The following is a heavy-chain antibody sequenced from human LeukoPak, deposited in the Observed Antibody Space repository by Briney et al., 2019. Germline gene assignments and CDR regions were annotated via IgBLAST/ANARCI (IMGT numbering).Heavy chain of an antibody. J-gene: IGHJ4*02. CDR1: GGSFSGYY. D-gene: IGHD5-24*01. CDR3: ARGRKYVATLTN. V-gene: IGHV4-34*01. Sequence: SETLSLTCDVYGGSFSGYYWTWVRQSPGKGLEWLGEINYSGAMNYNPSLKSRITISLDTSKKQFSLKLTSVIVAGTAIYYCARGRKYVATLTNWGQGTPVTVSS. CDR2: INYSGAM.